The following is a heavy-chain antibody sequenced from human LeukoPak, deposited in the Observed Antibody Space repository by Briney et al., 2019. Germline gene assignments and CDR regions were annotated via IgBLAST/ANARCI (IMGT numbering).Heavy chain of an antibody. V-gene: IGHV4-59*12. CDR3: ARDSQDYYYYYGMDV. CDR1: GGSISSYY. CDR2: IYYSGST. J-gene: IGHJ6*02. Sequence: PSETLSLTCTVSGGSISSYYWSWIRQPPGKGLEWIGYIYYSGSTNYNPSLKSRVTISVDTSKNQFSLKLSSVTAADTAVYYCARDSQDYYYYYGMDVWGQGTTVTVSS.